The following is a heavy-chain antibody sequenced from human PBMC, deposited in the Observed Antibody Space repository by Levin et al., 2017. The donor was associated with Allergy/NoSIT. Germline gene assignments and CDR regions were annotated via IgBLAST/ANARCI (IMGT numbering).Heavy chain of an antibody. V-gene: IGHV3-30*04. CDR1: GFTFSSYA. CDR2: ISYDGSNK. CDR3: AREGAFGYYVILDY. D-gene: IGHD3-16*01. Sequence: SGGSLRLSCAASGFTFSSYAMHWVRQAPGKGLEWVAVISYDGSNKYYADSVKGRFTISRDNSKNTLYLQMNSLRAEDTAVYYCAREGAFGYYVILDYWGQGTLVTVSS. J-gene: IGHJ4*02.